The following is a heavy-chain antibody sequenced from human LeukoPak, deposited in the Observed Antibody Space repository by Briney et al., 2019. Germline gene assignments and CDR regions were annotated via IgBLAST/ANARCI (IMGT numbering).Heavy chain of an antibody. CDR3: ARVFARTIAAAGPPAY. D-gene: IGHD6-13*01. V-gene: IGHV1-2*02. Sequence: ASVKVSCKASGYTFTGYYMHWVRQAPGQGLEWMGWINPNSGGTSYAQKFQGRVTMTRDTSISTAYMELSRLRSDDTAGYYCARVFARTIAAAGPPAYWGQGTLVTVSS. J-gene: IGHJ4*02. CDR2: INPNSGGT. CDR1: GYTFTGYY.